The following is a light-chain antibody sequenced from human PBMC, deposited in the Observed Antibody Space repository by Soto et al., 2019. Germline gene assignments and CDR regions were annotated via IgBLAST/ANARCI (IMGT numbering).Light chain of an antibody. CDR2: DAS. CDR3: QQYNNWPLT. J-gene: IGKJ1*01. CDR1: QSVSSSY. V-gene: IGKV3D-20*01. Sequence: ETVSSQSPATLSLYPGERATLSCGASQSVSSSYLAWYQQKPGLAPRLLIYDASSRATGIPDRFSGSGSGTDFTLTISRLEPEDFAVYYCQQYNNWPLTFGQGTKVDIK.